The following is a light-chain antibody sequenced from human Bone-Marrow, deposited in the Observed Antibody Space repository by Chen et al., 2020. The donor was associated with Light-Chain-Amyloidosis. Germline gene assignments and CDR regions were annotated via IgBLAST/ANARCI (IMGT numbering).Light chain of an antibody. V-gene: IGLV1-47*01. CDR3: AAWDDSLSIWV. CDR1: SSTIGNNY. J-gene: IGLJ3*02. Sequence: QSVLTQPPSASGTPGQRVSISCSGSSSTIGNNYVYWYQQLPGTAPKLLIYNNSQRPSGVPDRISGSKSGTSASLAISGLRSEDDSDYYCAAWDDSLSIWVFGGGTKVTVL. CDR2: NNS.